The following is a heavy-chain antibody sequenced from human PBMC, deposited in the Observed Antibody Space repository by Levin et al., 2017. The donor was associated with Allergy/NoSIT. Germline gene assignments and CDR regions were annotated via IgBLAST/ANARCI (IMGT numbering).Heavy chain of an antibody. V-gene: IGHV3-15*01. D-gene: IGHD3-10*01. CDR2: IKSKNDGGTT. CDR3: TTGRSTWCGGNNDGMDV. Sequence: GGSLRLSCAASGFTFSIAYMSWVRQAPGKGLEWIGRIKSKNDGGTTDYAAPVKGRFTISRDDSKTTLYLQMNSLRTEDTAMYYCTTGRSTWCGGNNDGMDVWGQGTTVTVAS. CDR1: GFTFSIAY. J-gene: IGHJ6*02.